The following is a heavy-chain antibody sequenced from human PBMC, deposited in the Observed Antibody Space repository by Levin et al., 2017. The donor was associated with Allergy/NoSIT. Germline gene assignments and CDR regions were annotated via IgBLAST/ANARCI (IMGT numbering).Heavy chain of an antibody. CDR3: ARAYCGGASCHGGNFEF. CDR2: ISGSGSDT. J-gene: IGHJ4*02. D-gene: IGHD2-21*01. V-gene: IGHV3-23*01. CDR1: GFTFSSDA. Sequence: GGSLRLSCAASGFTFSSDAMSWVRQAPGKGLEWVSAISGSGSDTYYAGSVKGRFTISRDNSKNTLFLQMNSLSAADTAVYYCARAYCGGASCHGGNFEFWGQGTLVTVSS.